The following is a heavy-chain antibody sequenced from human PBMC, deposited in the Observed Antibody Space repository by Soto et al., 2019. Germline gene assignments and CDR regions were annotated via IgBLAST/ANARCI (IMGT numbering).Heavy chain of an antibody. CDR2: VKSATSGGTT. CDR1: GFDFPYAW. CDR3: VVDRAEVGFFEFDN. V-gene: IGHV3-15*01. Sequence: EVQVVESGGGFVKPGGSLTLSCAASGFDFPYAWLSWVRQSPGKGLEWVGLVKSATSGGTTEFAAPVKGRFTIARDDSRHTVFLQMNSLRTEDTATYYCVVDRAEVGFFEFDNWGQGSPVIGYS. D-gene: IGHD5-12*01. J-gene: IGHJ4*02.